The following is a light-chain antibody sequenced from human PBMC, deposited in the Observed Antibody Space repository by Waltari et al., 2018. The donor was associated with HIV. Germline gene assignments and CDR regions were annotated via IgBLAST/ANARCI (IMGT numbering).Light chain of an antibody. Sequence: QSALTQPPSASGSPGQSVTVSCTGTSSDIGYFNYVSWYQQQPGKAPKLFIYDVNKRPSGVPDRVSASKSGATASLTVSGLLAEDEADYYCAAYAGNNIVIFGGGTKVTV. CDR3: AAYAGNNIVI. CDR2: DVN. J-gene: IGLJ2*01. CDR1: SSDIGYFNY. V-gene: IGLV2-8*01.